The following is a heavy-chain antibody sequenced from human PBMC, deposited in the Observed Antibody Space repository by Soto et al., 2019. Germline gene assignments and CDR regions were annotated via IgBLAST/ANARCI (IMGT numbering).Heavy chain of an antibody. V-gene: IGHV4-34*01. D-gene: IGHD1-1*01. J-gene: IGHJ5*02. CDR2: INHSGST. CDR3: AREGDWNDDFSRFDT. Sequence: SESLSLTCAVYYGSFSGYYWSLILDDPGKGLEWIGEINHSGSTNYNPSLKSRVTISVDTSKNQFSLKLSSVTAADTAVYYCAREGDWNDDFSRFDTWGQGTLVTVSS. CDR1: YGSFSGYY.